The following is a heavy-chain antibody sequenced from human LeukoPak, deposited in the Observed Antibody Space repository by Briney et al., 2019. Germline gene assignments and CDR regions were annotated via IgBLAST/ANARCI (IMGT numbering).Heavy chain of an antibody. D-gene: IGHD6-19*01. V-gene: IGHV4-34*01. CDR2: INHSGST. CDR1: GGSFSGYY. CDR3: ASGDGWSNAFDI. J-gene: IGHJ3*02. Sequence: KPSETLSLTCAVYGGSFSGYYWSWIRQPPGKGLEWIGEINHSGSTNYNPSLKSRVTISVDTSKNQFSLKPSSVTAADTAVYYCASGDGWSNAFDIWGQGTMVTVSS.